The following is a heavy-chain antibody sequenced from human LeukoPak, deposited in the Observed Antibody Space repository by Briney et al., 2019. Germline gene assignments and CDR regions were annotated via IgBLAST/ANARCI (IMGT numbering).Heavy chain of an antibody. J-gene: IGHJ4*02. CDR2: IKQDGSEK. D-gene: IGHD5-24*01. Sequence: GGSLRLSCAASGFTFSSYWMSWVRQAPGKGLKWVANIKQDGSEKYYVDSVKGRFTISRDNAKNSLYLQMNSLRAEDTAVYYCASGRDGYNFDYWGQGTLVTVSS. CDR1: GFTFSSYW. CDR3: ASGRDGYNFDY. V-gene: IGHV3-7*01.